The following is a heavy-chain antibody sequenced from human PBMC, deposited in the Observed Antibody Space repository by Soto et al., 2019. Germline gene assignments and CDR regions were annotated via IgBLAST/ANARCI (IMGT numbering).Heavy chain of an antibody. J-gene: IGHJ4*02. CDR3: ARRGAVAGLHY. CDR2: INSDGSST. V-gene: IGHV3-74*01. Sequence: EVQLVESGGGLVQPGGSLRVSCAASGFTFSSYWMHWVRQAPGKGLVWVSRINSDGSSTSYGDSVKGGFTISRDNAKNTLYLQMNSLRAEDTAIYYCARRGAVAGLHYWGQGTLVTVSS. D-gene: IGHD6-19*01. CDR1: GFTFSSYW.